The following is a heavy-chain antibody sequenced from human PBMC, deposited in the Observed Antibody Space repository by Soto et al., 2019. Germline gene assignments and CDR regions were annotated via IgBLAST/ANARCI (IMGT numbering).Heavy chain of an antibody. V-gene: IGHV1-46*01. CDR2: INPSGASR. D-gene: IGHD2-15*01. J-gene: IGHJ5*02. Sequence: ASVNVSSKASVFSFSDYFMHWLGQAPGQGLEWMGIINPSGASRNWAETFQGRVTITRSTSTSTVYMDLISLRYEGTAVYYCARDNRQNYVTPAASSWFHPWGQGTPVTVSS. CDR1: VFSFSDYF. CDR3: ARDNRQNYVTPAASSWFHP.